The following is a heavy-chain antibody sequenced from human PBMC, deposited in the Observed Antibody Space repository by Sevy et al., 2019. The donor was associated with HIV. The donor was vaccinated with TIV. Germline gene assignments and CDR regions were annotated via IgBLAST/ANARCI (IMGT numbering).Heavy chain of an antibody. CDR2: ISYDGSNK. Sequence: GGPLRLSCAASGFTFSSYAMHWVRQAPGKGLEWVAVISYDGSNKYYADSVKGRFTISRDNSKNTLYLQMNSLRAEDTAVYYCAREGSSSWYGPLVWGQGTLVTVSS. CDR1: GFTFSSYA. V-gene: IGHV3-30-3*01. J-gene: IGHJ4*02. D-gene: IGHD6-13*01. CDR3: AREGSSSWYGPLV.